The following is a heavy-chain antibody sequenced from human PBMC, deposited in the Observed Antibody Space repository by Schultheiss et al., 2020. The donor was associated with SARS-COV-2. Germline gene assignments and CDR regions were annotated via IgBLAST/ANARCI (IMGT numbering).Heavy chain of an antibody. D-gene: IGHD7-27*01. CDR3: ARLPYWGEGEEAFDI. CDR1: GGSISSYY. J-gene: IGHJ3*02. V-gene: IGHV4-34*01. CDR2: INHSGST. Sequence: SQTLSLTCTVSGGSISSYYWSWIRQPAGKGLEWIGEINHSGSTNYNPSLKSRVTISVDTSKNQFSLQLNSVTPEDTAVYYCARLPYWGEGEEAFDIWGQGTMVTVSS.